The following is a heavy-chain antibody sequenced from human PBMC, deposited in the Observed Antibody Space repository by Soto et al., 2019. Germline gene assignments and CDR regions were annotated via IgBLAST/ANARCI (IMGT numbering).Heavy chain of an antibody. Sequence: SEPLSLTCTVPGRSFSSGSYYWSWIRQPPGKGLEWIGYIYYSGSTNYNPSLKSRVTISVDTSKNQFSLKLSSVTAADTAVYYCARDGGRGGSNWGQGTLVTVSS. CDR1: GRSFSSGSYY. J-gene: IGHJ4*02. CDR2: IYYSGST. V-gene: IGHV4-61*01. CDR3: ARDGGRGGSN. D-gene: IGHD1-26*01.